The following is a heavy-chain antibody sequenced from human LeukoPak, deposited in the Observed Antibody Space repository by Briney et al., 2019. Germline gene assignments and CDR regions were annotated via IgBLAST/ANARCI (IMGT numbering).Heavy chain of an antibody. Sequence: GASVKVSCKASGYTFTNYDINWVRQAAGQGLEWMGWMNPNSGNTGYAQKFQGRVTITRNTSISTAYMELSSLRSEDTAVYYCARSSYYDTGYDAFDIWGQGTMVTVSS. J-gene: IGHJ3*02. V-gene: IGHV1-8*01. CDR3: ARSSYYDTGYDAFDI. CDR1: GYTFTNYD. CDR2: MNPNSGNT. D-gene: IGHD3-22*01.